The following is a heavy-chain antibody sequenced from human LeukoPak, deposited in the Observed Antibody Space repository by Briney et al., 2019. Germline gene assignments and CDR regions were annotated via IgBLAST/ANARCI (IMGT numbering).Heavy chain of an antibody. CDR1: GFTVRSNY. CDR2: LYSSGDT. CDR3: AKVILIAAAHGDFIDL. J-gene: IGHJ5*02. D-gene: IGHD6-6*01. Sequence: GGSLRLSCAVSGFTVRSNYMAWVRQAPGKRLECVSILYSSGDTYYADSVQGRFTISRDNSKNTLYLQMSSLRADDTAIYYCAKVILIAAAHGDFIDLWGQGTLVSVSS. V-gene: IGHV3-53*01.